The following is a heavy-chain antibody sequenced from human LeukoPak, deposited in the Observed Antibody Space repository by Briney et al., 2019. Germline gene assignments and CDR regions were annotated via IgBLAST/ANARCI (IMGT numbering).Heavy chain of an antibody. J-gene: IGHJ4*02. CDR2: IYTSGST. D-gene: IGHD4-17*01. CDR3: ARHGDYEGYFDY. V-gene: IGHV4-4*07. Sequence: SETLSLTCTVSGGSISSYYWSWIRQPAGKGLEWIGRIYTSGSTNYNPSLKIRVTISVDKSKNQFSLKLSSVPAADTAVYYCARHGDYEGYFDYWGQGTLVTVSS. CDR1: GGSISSYY.